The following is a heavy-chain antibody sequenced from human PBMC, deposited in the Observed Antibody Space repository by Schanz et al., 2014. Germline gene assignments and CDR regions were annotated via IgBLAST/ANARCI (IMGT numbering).Heavy chain of an antibody. J-gene: IGHJ6*02. V-gene: IGHV1-69*08. CDR1: GGTFSTYT. Sequence: QVQLVQSGAEVKKPGSSVKVSCKASGGTFSTYTISWVRQAPGQGLEWMGRIIPVLAIADYAQKFQGRVTITADKATSTASMELSSLRSEDTAVYYCARDGGEVVRGVIEGVNHYYYGMDVWGQGTTVTVSS. D-gene: IGHD3-10*01. CDR2: IIPVLAIA. CDR3: ARDGGEVVRGVIEGVNHYYYGMDV.